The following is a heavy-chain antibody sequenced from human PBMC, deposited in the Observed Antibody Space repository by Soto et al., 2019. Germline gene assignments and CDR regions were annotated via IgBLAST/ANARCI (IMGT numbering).Heavy chain of an antibody. V-gene: IGHV4-39*01. Sequence: TCTVAGGSISSSSYYWGWIRQPPGKGLEWIGSIYYSGSTYYNPSLKSRVTISVDTSKNQFSLKLTSVTVADTAVYFCARARYNGYDLPYYFDYWGQGTLVTVSS. CDR1: GGSISSSSYY. CDR2: IYYSGST. J-gene: IGHJ4*02. CDR3: ARARYNGYDLPYYFDY. D-gene: IGHD5-12*01.